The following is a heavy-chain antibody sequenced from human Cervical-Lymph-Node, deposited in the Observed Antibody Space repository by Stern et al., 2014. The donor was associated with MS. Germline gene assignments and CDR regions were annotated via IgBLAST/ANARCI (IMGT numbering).Heavy chain of an antibody. CDR1: GYTFTSYG. Sequence: QVQLVQSGAEVKKPGASVKVSCKASGYTFTSYGMNWVRQAPGQSLEWMGWINAGNGKTKYSPKFQGRVTITRDKSANTAYMELTSLRSEDTAVYHCARGGYFDSSGYLSYWGQGTLVTVSS. J-gene: IGHJ4*02. CDR3: ARGGYFDSSGYLSY. CDR2: INAGNGKT. D-gene: IGHD3-22*01. V-gene: IGHV1-3*01.